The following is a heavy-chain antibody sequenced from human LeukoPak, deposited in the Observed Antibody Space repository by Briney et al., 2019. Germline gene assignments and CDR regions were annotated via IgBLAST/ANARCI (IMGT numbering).Heavy chain of an antibody. Sequence: GASVKVSCKASGYTFTSSGISWVRQAPGQGLEWMGWISTYNGNTNYAQKLQGRVTMTTDTSTSIAYMELRSLRSDDTAVYYCARGQLPPYYYYGMDVWGQGTTVTVSS. D-gene: IGHD2-2*01. V-gene: IGHV1-18*01. CDR2: ISTYNGNT. CDR1: GYTFTSSG. CDR3: ARGQLPPYYYYGMDV. J-gene: IGHJ6*02.